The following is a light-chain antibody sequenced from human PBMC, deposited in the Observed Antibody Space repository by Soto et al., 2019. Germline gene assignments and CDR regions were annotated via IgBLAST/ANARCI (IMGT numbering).Light chain of an antibody. CDR3: GTWDSSLSAGV. Sequence: QSVLTQPPSVSAAPGQKVTISCSGSSXNIGNNYVSWYQQLPGTAPKLLIYDNNKRPSGIPDRFSGSKSGTSATLGITGLQTGDEADYYCGTWDSSLSAGVFGTGTKATVL. CDR1: SXNIGNNY. CDR2: DNN. J-gene: IGLJ1*01. V-gene: IGLV1-51*01.